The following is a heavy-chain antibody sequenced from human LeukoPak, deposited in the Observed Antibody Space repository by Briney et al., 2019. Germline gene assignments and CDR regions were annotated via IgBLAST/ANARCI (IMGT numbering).Heavy chain of an antibody. CDR2: IYTSGST. Sequence: SETLSLTRTVSGGSISSYYWSWIRQPAGKGLEWIGRIYTSGSTNYNPSLKSRVTMSVDTSKNQFSLKLSSVTAADTAVYYCAANYYDSSGYQSWGQGTLVTVSS. V-gene: IGHV4-4*07. CDR1: GGSISSYY. CDR3: AANYYDSSGYQS. D-gene: IGHD3-22*01. J-gene: IGHJ5*02.